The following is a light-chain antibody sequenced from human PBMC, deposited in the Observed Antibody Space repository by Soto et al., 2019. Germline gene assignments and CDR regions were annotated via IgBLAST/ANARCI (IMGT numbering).Light chain of an antibody. J-gene: IGKJ2*01. V-gene: IGKV3D-15*01. CDR3: QLHYNWLFT. Sequence: EIVMTQSPATLSVSPGERATLAYRASQSVFSNVAWYQQKPGQAPRLLIYGASSRATGIPDRFSGSGSGTEFTLTISSLQPEDFAVYYCQLHYNWLFTFGQGTKLELK. CDR1: QSVFSN. CDR2: GAS.